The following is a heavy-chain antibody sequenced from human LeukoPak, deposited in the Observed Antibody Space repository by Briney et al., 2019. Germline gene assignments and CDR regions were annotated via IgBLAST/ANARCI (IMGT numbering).Heavy chain of an antibody. CDR3: ARDRGSSWFYGMDV. Sequence: GGSLRLSCAASGFHFGSYELHWVRQAPGKGLEWVAVISYDGSNKYYADSVKGRFTISRDNSKNTLYLQMNSLRAEDTAVYYCARDRGSSWFYGMDVWGQGTTVTVSS. CDR1: GFHFGSYE. D-gene: IGHD6-13*01. CDR2: ISYDGSNK. V-gene: IGHV3-30*19. J-gene: IGHJ6*02.